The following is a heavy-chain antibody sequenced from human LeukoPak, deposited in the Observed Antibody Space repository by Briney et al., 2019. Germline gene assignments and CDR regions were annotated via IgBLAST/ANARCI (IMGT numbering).Heavy chain of an antibody. D-gene: IGHD1-1*01. J-gene: IGHJ6*03. CDR3: ARAGDYYYSYMDV. CDR2: ISHSGST. Sequence: SETLSLTCTVSGGSMIKYYWNWIRQPPGKGLEWIGYISHSGSTNYNPSLKNRVSISVDTSNNQFSLKLSSLTAADTAVYYCARAGDYYYSYMDVWGKGTTVTVSS. CDR1: GGSMIKYY. V-gene: IGHV4-59*12.